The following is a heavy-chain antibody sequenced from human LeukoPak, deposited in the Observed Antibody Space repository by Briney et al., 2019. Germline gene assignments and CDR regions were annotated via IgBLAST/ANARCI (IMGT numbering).Heavy chain of an antibody. Sequence: PSETLSLTCAVSGASISRYFWSWFRQPPVKGLEWIGYIYDSGSSKCNPSLESRVTISLDTSKNQFSLKLTFVTAADTAVYYCARVPDTTMVYFDYWGQGTLVTVSS. CDR3: ARVPDTTMVYFDY. CDR1: GASISRYF. V-gene: IGHV4-59*01. D-gene: IGHD5-18*01. J-gene: IGHJ4*02. CDR2: IYDSGSS.